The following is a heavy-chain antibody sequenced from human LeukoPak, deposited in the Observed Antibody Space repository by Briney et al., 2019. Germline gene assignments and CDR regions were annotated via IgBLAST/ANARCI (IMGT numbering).Heavy chain of an antibody. CDR1: GGSTSSGGYS. D-gene: IGHD6-13*01. J-gene: IGHJ3*02. CDR2: IYHSGST. Sequence: SQTLSLTCAVSGGSTSSGGYSWRWIRQPPGKGLEWIGYIYHSGSTYYNPSLKSRVTISVYRSKNQFTLKLSAVTAADTAVYYGARGPDSCSFDAFGIWGQGTMVTVAS. V-gene: IGHV4-30-2*01. CDR3: ARGPDSCSFDAFGI.